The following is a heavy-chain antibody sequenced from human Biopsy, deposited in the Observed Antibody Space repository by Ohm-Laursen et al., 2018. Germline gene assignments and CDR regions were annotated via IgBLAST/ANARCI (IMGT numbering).Heavy chain of an antibody. V-gene: IGHV4-61*01. CDR3: AIDRVPRRGVMPVYYYGMDV. Sequence: SDTLSLTCSVSGGSVSSSNYYWNWIRQTPGKGLEWIGFIYNTERTNYNPSLKSRVTISLDTSKNQFSLELGSVIPSDTAVYYCAIDRVPRRGVMPVYYYGMDVWGQGSTVTVSS. CDR2: IYNTERT. J-gene: IGHJ6*02. CDR1: GGSVSSSNYY. D-gene: IGHD2-21*01.